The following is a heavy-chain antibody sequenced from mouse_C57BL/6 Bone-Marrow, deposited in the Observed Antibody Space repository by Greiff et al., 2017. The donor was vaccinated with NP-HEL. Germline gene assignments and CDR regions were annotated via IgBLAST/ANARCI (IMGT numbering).Heavy chain of an antibody. Sequence: QVQLKESGPGLVAPSQSLSITCTVSGFSFTSYGVSWVRQPPGKGLEWLGVIWGDGSTTYYSALISSLSISKNNSTSQVFLNLNSLRTDDTAAYYCAKEGDDYDVAWFAYWGQGTLVTVSA. D-gene: IGHD2-4*01. V-gene: IGHV2-3*01. CDR1: GFSFTSYG. CDR2: IWGDGST. CDR3: AKEGDDYDVAWFAY. J-gene: IGHJ3*01.